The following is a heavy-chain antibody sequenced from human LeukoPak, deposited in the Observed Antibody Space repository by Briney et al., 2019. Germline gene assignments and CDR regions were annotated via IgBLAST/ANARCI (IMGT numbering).Heavy chain of an antibody. Sequence: ASVKVSCKASGYTFTSYGISWVRQAPGQGLEWMGWISAYNGNTNYAQKLQGRVTTTTDTSTSTAYMEPRSLRSDDTAVYYCATSPQAQWPLYWGQGTLVTVSS. D-gene: IGHD6-19*01. V-gene: IGHV1-18*01. J-gene: IGHJ4*02. CDR2: ISAYNGNT. CDR1: GYTFTSYG. CDR3: ATSPQAQWPLY.